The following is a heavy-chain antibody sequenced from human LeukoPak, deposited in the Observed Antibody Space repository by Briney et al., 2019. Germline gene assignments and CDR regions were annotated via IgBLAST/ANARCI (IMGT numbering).Heavy chain of an antibody. V-gene: IGHV3-30*18. CDR3: AKSSSGWTNYYYYYGMDV. CDR2: ISYDGSNK. D-gene: IGHD6-19*01. CDR1: GFTFSTYW. J-gene: IGHJ6*02. Sequence: GGSLRLSCVASGFTFSTYWLSWVRQAPGKGLEWVAVISYDGSNKYYADSVKGRFTISRDNSKNTLYLQMNSLRAEDTAVYYCAKSSSGWTNYYYYYGMDVWGQGTTVTVSS.